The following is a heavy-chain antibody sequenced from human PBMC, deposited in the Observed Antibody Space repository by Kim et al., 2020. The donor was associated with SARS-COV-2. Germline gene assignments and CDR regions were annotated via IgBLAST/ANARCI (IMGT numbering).Heavy chain of an antibody. V-gene: IGHV1-2*06. J-gene: IGHJ4*02. CDR2: INPNSGII. CDR3: ARSREEDNRSWGYLDY. Sequence: ASVKVSCKASGYTFTGYYIHWMRQAPGQGLEWMGRINPNSGIINYAQKFQGRVTMTRDTSVSTAYMDLNRLQSDDTAVYYCARSREEDNRSWGYLDYWGQGTLVNVSS. D-gene: IGHD6-13*01. CDR1: GYTFTGYY.